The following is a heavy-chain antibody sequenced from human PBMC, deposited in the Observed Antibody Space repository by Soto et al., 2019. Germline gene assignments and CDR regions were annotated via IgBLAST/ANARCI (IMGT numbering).Heavy chain of an antibody. CDR1: GFSLSNARMG. CDR3: ALRITMVRGVTPHNYYYYYGMDV. J-gene: IGHJ6*02. V-gene: IGHV2-26*01. CDR2: IFSNDEK. Sequence: SGPTLVNPTETLTLTCTVSGFSLSNARMGVSWIRQPPGKALEWLAHIFSNDEKSYSTSLKSRLTISKDTSKSHVVLTMTNMDPVDTATYYCALRITMVRGVTPHNYYYYYGMDVWGQGTTVTVSS. D-gene: IGHD3-10*01.